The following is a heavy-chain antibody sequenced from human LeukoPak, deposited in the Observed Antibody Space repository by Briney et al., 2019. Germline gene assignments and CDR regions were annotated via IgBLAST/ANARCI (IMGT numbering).Heavy chain of an antibody. J-gene: IGHJ4*02. D-gene: IGHD4-11*01. CDR3: ARDQDYSFDY. V-gene: IGHV3-48*01. Sequence: GRSLRLSCAASGFTFSSYAMHWVRQAPGRGLEWVSYITRDSDIVSYADSVKGRFTISRDNAKNSLYLQMNSLRAEDTAVYYCARDQDYSFDYWGQGTLVTVSS. CDR2: ITRDSDIV. CDR1: GFTFSSYA.